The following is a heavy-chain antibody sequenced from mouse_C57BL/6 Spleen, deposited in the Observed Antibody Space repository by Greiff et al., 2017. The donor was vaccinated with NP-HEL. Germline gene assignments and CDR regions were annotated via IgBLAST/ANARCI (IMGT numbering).Heavy chain of an antibody. CDR3: ARSELLRMDY. V-gene: IGHV1-4*01. Sequence: QVQLQQSGAELARPGASVKMSCKASGYTFTSYTMHWVKQRPGQGLEWIGYINPSSGYTKYNQKFKDKATLTADKSSSTAYMQLSSLTSEDSAVYYCARSELLRMDYWGQGTSVTVSS. J-gene: IGHJ4*01. CDR2: INPSSGYT. D-gene: IGHD1-1*01. CDR1: GYTFTSYT.